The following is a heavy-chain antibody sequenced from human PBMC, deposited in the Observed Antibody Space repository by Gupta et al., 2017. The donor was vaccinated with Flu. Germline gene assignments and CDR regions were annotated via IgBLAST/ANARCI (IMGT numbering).Heavy chain of an antibody. CDR2: INPNTGGT. Sequence: QVQLVQSGAEVKKPGASVKVSCKASGYTFTDHSLHWVRQAPGQGLEYMGHINPNTGGTNYAQRFQGRVTMTRDTSISTVYMELRSLKSDDAAVYYCARRAGSGADYTGVDYWGQGTLVTVSS. CDR1: GYTFTDHS. V-gene: IGHV1-2*06. CDR3: ARRAGSGADYTGVDY. J-gene: IGHJ4*02. D-gene: IGHD4-11*01.